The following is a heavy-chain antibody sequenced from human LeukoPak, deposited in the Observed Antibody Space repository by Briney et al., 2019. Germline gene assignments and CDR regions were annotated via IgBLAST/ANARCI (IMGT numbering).Heavy chain of an antibody. J-gene: IGHJ6*02. CDR3: ARQVHGGWYRDYYYYGMDV. D-gene: IGHD6-19*01. V-gene: IGHV1-2*02. CDR1: GYTFTGYY. CDR2: INPNSGGT. Sequence: ASVKVSCKASGYTFTGYYMHWVRQAPGQGLEWMGWINPNSGGTNYAQKFQGRVTMTRNTSISTAYMELSSLRSEDTAVYYCARQVHGGWYRDYYYYGMDVWGQGTTVTVSS.